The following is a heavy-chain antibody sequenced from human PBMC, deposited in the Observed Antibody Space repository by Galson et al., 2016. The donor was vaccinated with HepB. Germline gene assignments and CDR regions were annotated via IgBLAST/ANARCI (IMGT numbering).Heavy chain of an antibody. Sequence: SVKVSCTAFGGTFNSCIINWVRQAPGQGLEWIGGIIPIFGKRNYAQTFQGRVTITADESTNTASMELISLRSEDTAVYFCARSYYMSTEGYRPFDSWSQGTLVTVSS. CDR3: ARSYYMSTEGYRPFDS. D-gene: IGHD5-18*01. J-gene: IGHJ4*02. CDR1: GGTFNSCI. V-gene: IGHV1-69*13. CDR2: IIPIFGKR.